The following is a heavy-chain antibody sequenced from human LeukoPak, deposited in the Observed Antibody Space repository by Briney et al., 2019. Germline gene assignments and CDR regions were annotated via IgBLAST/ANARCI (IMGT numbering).Heavy chain of an antibody. D-gene: IGHD1/OR15-1a*01. V-gene: IGHV1-46*01. J-gene: IGHJ4*02. CDR1: GYIFTTYF. CDR3: ARVGTTGATADN. CDR2: INPRGGST. Sequence: ASVKVSCKASGYIFTTYFMHWLRQAPGQGPEWMGIINPRGGSTDYAQKFQGRVTMTSDTSTSTVYMELKSLRSEDTAVYFCARVGTTGATADNWGQGTLVTVSP.